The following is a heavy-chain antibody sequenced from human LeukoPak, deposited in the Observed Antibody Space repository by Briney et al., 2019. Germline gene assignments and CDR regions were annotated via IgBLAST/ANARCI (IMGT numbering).Heavy chain of an antibody. CDR3: ARDVREDYGDGIDY. CDR2: IWYDGSNK. V-gene: IGHV3-33*01. CDR1: GFIFSSHG. J-gene: IGHJ4*02. D-gene: IGHD4-17*01. Sequence: GGSLRLSCAASGFIFSSHGMHWVRQAPGKGLEWVAVIWYDGSNKYYADSVKGRFTISRDNSKNTLYLQMNSLRSEDTAVYYCARDVREDYGDGIDYWGQGTLVTVSS.